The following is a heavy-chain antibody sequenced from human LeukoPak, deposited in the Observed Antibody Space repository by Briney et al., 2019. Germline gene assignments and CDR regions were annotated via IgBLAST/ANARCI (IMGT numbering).Heavy chain of an antibody. J-gene: IGHJ6*03. CDR2: INHSGST. CDR1: GGSFSGYY. CDR3: ARRWRAPGYYYMDV. V-gene: IGHV4-34*01. D-gene: IGHD4-23*01. Sequence: PSETLSLTCAVYGGSFSGYYWSWIRQPPGKGLEWIGEINHSGSTNYNPSLKSRVTISVDTSKNQFSLKLSSVTAADTAVYYCARRWRAPGYYYMDVWGKGTTVTISS.